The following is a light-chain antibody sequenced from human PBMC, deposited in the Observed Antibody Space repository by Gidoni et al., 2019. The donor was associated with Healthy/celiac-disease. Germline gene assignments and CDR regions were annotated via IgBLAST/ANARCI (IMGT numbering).Light chain of an antibody. J-gene: IGLJ2*01. Sequence: SSELTQDPAVSVALGTTVRIKCQGDSLRSYYASWYQQKPGQAPVLVIYGKNNRPSGIPDRFSVSSSGNTASLTITGAQAEDEADYYCNSRDSSGNHLNVVFGGGTKLTVL. CDR2: GKN. CDR3: NSRDSSGNHLNVV. CDR1: SLRSYY. V-gene: IGLV3-19*01.